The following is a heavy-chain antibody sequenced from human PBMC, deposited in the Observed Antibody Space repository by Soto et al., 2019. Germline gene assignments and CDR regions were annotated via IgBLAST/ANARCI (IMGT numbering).Heavy chain of an antibody. CDR2: INPSGGST. CDR3: ARGPPIVPVPAIHLDFDY. V-gene: IGHV1-46*01. D-gene: IGHD2-21*02. J-gene: IGHJ4*02. Sequence: SVKVSCKASGYTFTSYYMHWVRQAPGQGLEWMGIINPSGGSTSYAQKFQGRVTMTRDTSTSTVYMELSSLRSEDTAVYYCARGPPIVPVPAIHLDFDYWGQGALVTVSS. CDR1: GYTFTSYY.